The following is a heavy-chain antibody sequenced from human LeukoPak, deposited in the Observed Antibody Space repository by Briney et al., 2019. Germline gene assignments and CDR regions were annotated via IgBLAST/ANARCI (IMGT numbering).Heavy chain of an antibody. CDR3: ARGGDGDYLSYWYFDI. J-gene: IGHJ2*01. V-gene: IGHV4-61*01. CDR2: IYNNGSP. CDR1: GGSITSTSYY. D-gene: IGHD4-17*01. Sequence: PETLSLTCTVSGGSITSTSYYWTWIRQPPGKGLEWIGYIYNNGSPNYSPSLKSRVTISLDTSKNQFSLKLNSVTAADTAVYYCARGGDGDYLSYWYFDIWGRGTLVTVSS.